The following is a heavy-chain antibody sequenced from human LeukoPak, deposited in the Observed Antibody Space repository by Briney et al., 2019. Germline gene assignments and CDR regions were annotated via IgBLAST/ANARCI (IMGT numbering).Heavy chain of an antibody. CDR2: LSGSGGST. Sequence: GGSRRLSCAAYAFTFSSYAMRWVRQAPGKGLEWVSALSGSGGSTYYADSVTGRFTISRDNSKNTLYLQMNSLRAEDTAVYYCAKDLFYDSSGYPPGDAFDIWGQGTMVTVSS. J-gene: IGHJ3*02. CDR1: AFTFSSYA. CDR3: AKDLFYDSSGYPPGDAFDI. V-gene: IGHV3-23*01. D-gene: IGHD3-22*01.